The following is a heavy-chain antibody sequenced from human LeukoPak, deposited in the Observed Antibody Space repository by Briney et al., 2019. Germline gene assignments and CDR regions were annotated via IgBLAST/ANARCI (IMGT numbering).Heavy chain of an antibody. J-gene: IGHJ3*01. V-gene: IGHV3-7*01. Sequence: GGSLRLSCVASGFPFSSYWMNWVRQAPGKGLEWVAKITQDGSEKYYMDSVKGRFIISRDNGKNSLYLQMNSLRVEDTAVYYCARDWRQDNAFDLWGQGTMVTVSS. CDR2: ITQDGSEK. CDR1: GFPFSSYW. CDR3: ARDWRQDNAFDL. D-gene: IGHD2-15*01.